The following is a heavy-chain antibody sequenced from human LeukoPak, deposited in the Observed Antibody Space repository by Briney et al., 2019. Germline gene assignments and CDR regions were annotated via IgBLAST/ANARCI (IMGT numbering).Heavy chain of an antibody. D-gene: IGHD6-6*01. CDR2: IYYRGST. V-gene: IGHV4-59*01. Sequence: PSETLSLTCTVSGGSLSSYYWSWIRQSPGKGLEWIGYIYYRGSTSYNPSLRSRVTISVDTSKNQFSLKLSSVTAADTAVYYCARCIGSSSFARWFDPWGQGTLVTVSS. CDR3: ARCIGSSSFARWFDP. J-gene: IGHJ5*02. CDR1: GGSLSSYY.